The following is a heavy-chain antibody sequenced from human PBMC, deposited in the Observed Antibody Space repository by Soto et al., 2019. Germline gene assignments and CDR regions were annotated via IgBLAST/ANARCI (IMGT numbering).Heavy chain of an antibody. J-gene: IGHJ6*02. V-gene: IGHV1-69*01. CDR3: ARCGMTRPPYGLDV. CDR1: GGTFDNYA. Sequence: QVLLVQSGAEVKKPGSSVRVSCKASGGTFDNYAIGWVRQAPGHGLEWMGGVIPVFNSPLYAQDFQGRVTFAADESTTTAYSELNNLTAGDTAVYYGARCGMTRPPYGLDVWGQGTTVTVSS. CDR2: VIPVFNSP. D-gene: IGHD2-2*01.